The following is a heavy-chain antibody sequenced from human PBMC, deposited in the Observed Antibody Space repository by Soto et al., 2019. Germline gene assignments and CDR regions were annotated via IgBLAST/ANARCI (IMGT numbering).Heavy chain of an antibody. CDR3: AKDLAYYYDSSGPIDY. Sequence: WGSMRLSCAASGFNFSSYCMHWVRQAPGKGLEWVAVISYDGSNKYYADSVKGRFTISRDNAKNTLYLQMNSLRAEDTAVYYWAKDLAYYYDSSGPIDYWGQGTLVTVSS. J-gene: IGHJ4*02. CDR1: GFNFSSYC. D-gene: IGHD3-22*01. CDR2: ISYDGSNK. V-gene: IGHV3-30*18.